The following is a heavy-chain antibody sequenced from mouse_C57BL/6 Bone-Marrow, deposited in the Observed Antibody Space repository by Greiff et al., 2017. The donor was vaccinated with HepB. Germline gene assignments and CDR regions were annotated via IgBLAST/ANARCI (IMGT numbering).Heavy chain of an antibody. CDR3: ARHDPYYYAMDY. CDR2: ISSGGSYT. CDR1: GFTFSSYG. J-gene: IGHJ4*01. V-gene: IGHV5-6*01. Sequence: EVKLMESGGDLVKPGGSLKLSCAASGFTFSSYGISWVRQTPDKRLEWVATISSGGSYTYYPDSVKGRFTISRDNAKNTLYLQMSSLKSEDTAMYYCARHDPYYYAMDYWGQGTSVTVSS.